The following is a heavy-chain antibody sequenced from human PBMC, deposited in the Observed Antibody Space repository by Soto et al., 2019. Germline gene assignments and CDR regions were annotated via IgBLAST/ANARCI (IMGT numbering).Heavy chain of an antibody. V-gene: IGHV3-30-3*01. D-gene: IGHD3-3*01. J-gene: IGHJ4*02. CDR1: EFSFSSYA. CDR2: ISFDGNII. Sequence: QVHLVESGGGVGQPGGSLRLACAASEFSFSSYAMHWIRQAPGKGLEWVAVISFDGNIIQYADSVKGRFIISRDNIKNTLYLQTNSLRGEHTAVYYSARTFGTITSCVDYWGQGTKVTVTS. CDR3: ARTFGTITSCVDY.